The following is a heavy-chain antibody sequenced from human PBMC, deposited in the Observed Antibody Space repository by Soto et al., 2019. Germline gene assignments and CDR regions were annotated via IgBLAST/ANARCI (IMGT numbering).Heavy chain of an antibody. CDR2: IFSNDEK. Sequence: QVTLKESGPVLVKPTETLTLTCTVSGFSLSNARMGVSWIRQPPGKAPEWLAHIFSNDEKSYSTSLKSRLTISKHTSKSQVVLTITNMDPVDTATYYSARIRHRWPYSSSWHQRGFCYYGMDVWGQGTTVTVSS. V-gene: IGHV2-26*01. J-gene: IGHJ6*02. CDR1: GFSLSNARMG. CDR3: ARIRHRWPYSSSWHQRGFCYYGMDV. D-gene: IGHD6-13*01.